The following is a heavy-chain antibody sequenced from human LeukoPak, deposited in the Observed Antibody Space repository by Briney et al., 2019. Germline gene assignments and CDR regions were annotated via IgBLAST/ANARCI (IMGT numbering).Heavy chain of an antibody. D-gene: IGHD3-10*01. V-gene: IGHV3-66*01. CDR2: IYSGGST. CDR1: GFTLSSNF. Sequence: PGGSLRLSCAASGFTLSSNFMTWVRQAPGQELEWVSVIYSGGSTYYADSVKDRFTISRDNSKNMLYLQMNSLRAEDTAVYYCARGGDSLHYWGQGTLVTVSS. CDR3: ARGGDSLHY. J-gene: IGHJ4*02.